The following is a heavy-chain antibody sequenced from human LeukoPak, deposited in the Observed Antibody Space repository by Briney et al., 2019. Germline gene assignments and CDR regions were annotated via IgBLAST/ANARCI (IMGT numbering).Heavy chain of an antibody. D-gene: IGHD2/OR15-2a*01. CDR3: GKDLHFYVAMDV. J-gene: IGHJ6*02. Sequence: GGSLRLSCAVCGNDFRAYAMILPRQAPGKGLEWVSGIGSDGSTHYAESVKGRFAISRDNSKGTLYLQMNSLIAEDTALYYCGKDLHFYVAMDVWGQGTTVTVSS. V-gene: IGHV3-23*01. CDR1: GNDFRAYA. CDR2: IGSDGST.